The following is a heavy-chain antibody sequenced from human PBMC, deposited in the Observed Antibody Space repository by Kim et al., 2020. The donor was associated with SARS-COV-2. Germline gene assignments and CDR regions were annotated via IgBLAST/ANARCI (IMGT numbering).Heavy chain of an antibody. V-gene: IGHV1-69*13. Sequence: SVKVSCKASGGTHSSYPINWVRQAPGQGLEWVGGIIPIIGTAHYAQNFQGRVTISADESTSTAYMQLSSLRFEDSANFYCATGTNPIIYGAYGPLDYWGQGTLVIVSS. CDR3: ATGTNPIIYGAYGPLDY. CDR1: GGTHSSYP. CDR2: IIPIIGTA. D-gene: IGHD4-17*01. J-gene: IGHJ4*02.